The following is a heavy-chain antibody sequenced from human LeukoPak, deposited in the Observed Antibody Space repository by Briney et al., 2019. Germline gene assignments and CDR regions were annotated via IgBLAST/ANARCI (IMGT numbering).Heavy chain of an antibody. CDR3: ARAPLVDCSSTSCLADAFDI. V-gene: IGHV1-18*01. CDR1: GYTFTSYG. D-gene: IGHD2-2*01. J-gene: IGHJ3*02. CDR2: ISAYNGNT. Sequence: ASVKVSCKASGYTFTSYGISWVRQAPGQGLEWMGWISAYNGNTNYAQKLQGRVTMTTDTSTSTAYMELRSLRSDDTAVYYCARAPLVDCSSTSCLADAFDIWGQGTMVTVSS.